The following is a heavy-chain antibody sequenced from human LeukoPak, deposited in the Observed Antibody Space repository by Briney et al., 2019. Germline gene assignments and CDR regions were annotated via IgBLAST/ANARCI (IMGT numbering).Heavy chain of an antibody. D-gene: IGHD6-13*01. J-gene: IGHJ4*02. Sequence: GGSLRLSCAASGFTFSSYEMNWLRQAPGKGLEWVSYISSSGSTIYYADSVKGRFTISRDNAKNSLYLQMSSLRAEDTAVYYCAIGGYGTRWCLDYWGQGTLVTVSS. CDR1: GFTFSSYE. CDR2: ISSSGSTI. CDR3: AIGGYGTRWCLDY. V-gene: IGHV3-48*03.